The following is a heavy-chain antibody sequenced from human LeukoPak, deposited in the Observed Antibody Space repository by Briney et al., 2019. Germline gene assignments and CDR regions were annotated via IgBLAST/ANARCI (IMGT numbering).Heavy chain of an antibody. D-gene: IGHD2-15*01. CDR3: ARADLGSCSGGSCYGHY. Sequence: GGSLRLSCAASGFTFSNYWMHWVRQAPGKGLVWVSRINSDGSTTNYADSVKGRFTISRDNSKNTLYLQMNSLRAEDTAVYYCARADLGSCSGGSCYGHYWGQGTLVTVSS. CDR2: INSDGSTT. J-gene: IGHJ4*02. CDR1: GFTFSNYW. V-gene: IGHV3-74*01.